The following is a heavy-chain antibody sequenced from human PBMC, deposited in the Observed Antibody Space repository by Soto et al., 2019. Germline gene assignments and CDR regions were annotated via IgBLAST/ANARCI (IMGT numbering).Heavy chain of an antibody. J-gene: IGHJ4*02. CDR3: AKVPYSSSWYFYFDY. CDR2: ISGSGGST. Sequence: GGSLRLSCAASGFTFSSYAMSWVRQAPGKGLEWVSAISGSGGSTYYADSVKGRFTVSRDNSKNTLYLQMNSLRAEDTAVYYCAKVPYSSSWYFYFDYWGQGTLVTVS. CDR1: GFTFSSYA. V-gene: IGHV3-23*01. D-gene: IGHD6-13*01.